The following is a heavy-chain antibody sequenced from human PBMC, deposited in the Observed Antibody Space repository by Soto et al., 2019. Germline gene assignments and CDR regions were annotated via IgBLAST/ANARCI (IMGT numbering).Heavy chain of an antibody. CDR2: IYYSGST. J-gene: IGHJ4*02. CDR1: GGSISSGSYY. CDR3: ATIPATTILTDY. D-gene: IGHD2-2*02. V-gene: IGHV4-39*01. Sequence: SETLSLTCTVSGGSISSGSYYWAWIRQPPGKGLEWIGSIYYSGSTYYNPSLKSRVTISVDTSKNQFSLKLSSVTAADTAVYYCATIPATTILTDYWGQGTLVTVSS.